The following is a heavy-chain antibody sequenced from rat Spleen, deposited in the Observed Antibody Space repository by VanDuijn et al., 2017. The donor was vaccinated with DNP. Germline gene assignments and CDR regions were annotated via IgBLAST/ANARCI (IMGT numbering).Heavy chain of an antibody. CDR1: AYSITTNY. CDR2: ISFRGST. Sequence: EVQLQESGPGLVKPSQSLSLTCSVTAYSITTNYWAWIRKFPGNTMEWIGHISFRGSTNYNPSLKSRISITRDTSQNQFFLQLNSVTPEDTATYYCAREDFGVPFDYWGQGVMVTVSS. D-gene: IGHD4-3*01. CDR3: AREDFGVPFDY. V-gene: IGHV3-1*01. J-gene: IGHJ2*01.